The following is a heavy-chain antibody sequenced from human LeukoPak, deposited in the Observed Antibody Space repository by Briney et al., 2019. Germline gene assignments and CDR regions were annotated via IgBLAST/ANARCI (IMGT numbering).Heavy chain of an antibody. CDR3: ARGILWFGSKYYFDY. J-gene: IGHJ4*02. Sequence: SETLSLTCTVSGYSISSGYYWGWIRQPPGKGLEWIGSIYHSGSTYYNPSLKSRVTISVDTSKNQFSLKLSSVTAADTAVYYCARGILWFGSKYYFDYWGQGTLVTVSS. D-gene: IGHD3-10*01. CDR1: GYSISSGYY. CDR2: IYHSGST. V-gene: IGHV4-38-2*02.